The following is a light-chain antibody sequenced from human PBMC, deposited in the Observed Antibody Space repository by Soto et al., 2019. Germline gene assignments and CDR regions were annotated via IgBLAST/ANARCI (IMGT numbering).Light chain of an antibody. Sequence: DIQMTQSPSTLSASVVDRVTITCRASQSISVWLAWYQQKPGKAPKVLIYDASSLKSGVPARFSGSGSGTEFTLTISSLQPDDFATYYCQQYNTYSTFGQGTRLEIK. J-gene: IGKJ5*01. CDR1: QSISVW. CDR3: QQYNTYST. V-gene: IGKV1-5*01. CDR2: DAS.